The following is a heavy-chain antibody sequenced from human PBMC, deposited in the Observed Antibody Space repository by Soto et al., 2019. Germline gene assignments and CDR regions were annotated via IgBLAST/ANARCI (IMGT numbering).Heavy chain of an antibody. CDR1: GFTFSSYA. V-gene: IGHV3-23*01. CDR3: AKSGTSRVGPADY. CDR2: ISGSGGST. J-gene: IGHJ4*02. Sequence: LRLSCAASGFTFSSYAMSWVRQAPGKGLEWVSAISGSGGSTYYADSVKGRFTISRDNSKNTLYLQMNSLRAEDTAVYYCAKSGTSRVGPADYWGQGTLVTVSS. D-gene: IGHD1-7*01.